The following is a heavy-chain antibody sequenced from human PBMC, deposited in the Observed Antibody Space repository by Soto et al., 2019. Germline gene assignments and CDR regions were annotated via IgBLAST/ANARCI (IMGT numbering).Heavy chain of an antibody. Sequence: EMRLVQSGGGLIQPGGSLRLSCAASGFTLSPNYMSWVRQAPGQGLEWVSIIYIGDITYYADSVKGRFTISRDNSKNMLYLQMNSLRADDTAVYYCARVVAMVRGPPGGMDVWGQGNTVTVAS. V-gene: IGHV3-53*01. J-gene: IGHJ6*02. CDR1: GFTLSPNY. CDR3: ARVVAMVRGPPGGMDV. D-gene: IGHD3-10*01. CDR2: IYIGDIT.